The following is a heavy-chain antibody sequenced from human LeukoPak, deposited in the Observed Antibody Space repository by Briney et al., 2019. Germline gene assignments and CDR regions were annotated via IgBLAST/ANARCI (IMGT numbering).Heavy chain of an antibody. CDR1: GGSINSYY. CDR3: ARLRSGWYFDY. J-gene: IGHJ4*02. D-gene: IGHD6-19*01. CDR2: IYYSGST. Sequence: PSETLSLTCIVSGGSINSYYWSWIRQPPGKGLEWIGYIYYSGSTKYNPSLKSRVTISLDMSKTQFSLKLTSVTAADTAFYYCARLRSGWYFDYWGQGTLVTVSS. V-gene: IGHV4-59*08.